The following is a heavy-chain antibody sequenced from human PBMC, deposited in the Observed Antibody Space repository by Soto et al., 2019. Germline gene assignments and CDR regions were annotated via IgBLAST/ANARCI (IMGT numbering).Heavy chain of an antibody. V-gene: IGHV1-69*01. J-gene: IGHJ3*02. CDR2: IIPIFGTA. D-gene: IGHD3-22*01. Sequence: QVQLVQSGAEVKKPGSSVKVSCKASGGTFSSYAISWVRQAPGQGLEWMGGIIPIFGTANDAQKFQGRVTITADESTSTAYMELSSLRSEDTAVYYCGAVIVGGIDAFDIWGQGTMVTVSS. CDR1: GGTFSSYA. CDR3: GAVIVGGIDAFDI.